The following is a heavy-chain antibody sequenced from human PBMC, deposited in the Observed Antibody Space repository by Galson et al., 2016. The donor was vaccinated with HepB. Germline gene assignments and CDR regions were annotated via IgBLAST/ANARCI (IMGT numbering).Heavy chain of an antibody. CDR1: GYTFTSYG. J-gene: IGHJ4*02. CDR3: VRDRKTFYYDRSGVWYLDY. V-gene: IGHV1-18*04. Sequence: SVKVSCKASGYTFTSYGISWVRQAPGQGLEWMGWISPYNGNTMYAQQLQGRVAMTTDTSTNTAYMELTSLRSDDTAGYYCVRDRKTFYYDRSGVWYLDYWGQGTLVTVSS. CDR2: ISPYNGNT. D-gene: IGHD3-22*01.